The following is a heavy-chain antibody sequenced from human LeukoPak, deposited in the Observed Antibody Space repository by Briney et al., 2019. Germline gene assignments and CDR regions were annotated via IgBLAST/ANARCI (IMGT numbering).Heavy chain of an antibody. CDR1: VYTFTGYY. Sequence: ASVKVSCKASVYTFTGYYMHWVRQAPGQGLEWMGWINPNSGGTNYAQKFQGRVTMTRDTSISTAYMELSRLRSDDTAVYYCARDNYGDYESDYWGQGTLVTVSS. V-gene: IGHV1-2*02. J-gene: IGHJ4*02. CDR2: INPNSGGT. D-gene: IGHD4-17*01. CDR3: ARDNYGDYESDY.